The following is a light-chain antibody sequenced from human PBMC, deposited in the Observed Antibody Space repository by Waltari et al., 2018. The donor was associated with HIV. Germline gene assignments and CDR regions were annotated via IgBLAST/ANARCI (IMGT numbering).Light chain of an antibody. CDR3: QSADNSGTFVI. CDR2: KDS. J-gene: IGLJ2*01. CDR1: ALPNQY. V-gene: IGLV3-25*03. Sequence: ITCSGDALPNQYAYWYQQKPGQAPVLVMYKDSERPSGIPERFSGSSSGTTVTLTISGVQAEDEADYYCQSADNSGTFVIFGGGTKLTVL.